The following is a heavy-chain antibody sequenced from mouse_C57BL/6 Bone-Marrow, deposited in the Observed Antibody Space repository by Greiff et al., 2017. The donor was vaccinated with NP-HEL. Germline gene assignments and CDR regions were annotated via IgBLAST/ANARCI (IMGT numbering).Heavy chain of an antibody. CDR3: ARGYAYFDY. V-gene: IGHV1-82*01. J-gene: IGHJ2*01. Sequence: QVQLQQSGPELVKPGASVKISCKASGYAFSSSWMNWVKQRPGKGLEWIGRIYPGDGDTNYNGKFKGKATLTADKSSSTAYMQLSSLTSEDSAVYFCARGYAYFDYWGQGTTLTVSS. CDR1: GYAFSSSW. CDR2: IYPGDGDT. D-gene: IGHD1-2*01.